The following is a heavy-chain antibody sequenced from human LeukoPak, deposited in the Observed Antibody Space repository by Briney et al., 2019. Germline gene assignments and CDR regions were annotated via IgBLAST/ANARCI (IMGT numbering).Heavy chain of an antibody. CDR3: ARDPLPWHYDSSGYYLDAFDI. CDR1: GFFITDYA. CDR2: VSYDGRNE. D-gene: IGHD3-22*01. J-gene: IGHJ3*02. V-gene: IGHV3-30*04. Sequence: PGGSLRLSCAASGFFITDYAMHWVRQPPGKGLEWVALVSYDGRNENYADSVKGRFTISRDNAKNSLYLQMNSLRAEDTAVYYCARDPLPWHYDSSGYYLDAFDIWGQGTMVTVSS.